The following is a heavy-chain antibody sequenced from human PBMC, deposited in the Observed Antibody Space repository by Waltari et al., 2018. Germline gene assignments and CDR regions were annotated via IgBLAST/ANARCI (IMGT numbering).Heavy chain of an antibody. CDR3: AREGATLAFDI. CDR1: GSTFSSYA. J-gene: IGHJ3*02. Sequence: QVQLVESGGGVVQPGRSLRLSWAASGSTFSSYAMNWVRQAPGKGLEWLAVISHDGSNKYYADSVKGRFTISRDNSKNTLYLQMNSLRAEDTAVYYCAREGATLAFDIWGQGTMVTVSS. V-gene: IGHV3-30-3*01. CDR2: ISHDGSNK.